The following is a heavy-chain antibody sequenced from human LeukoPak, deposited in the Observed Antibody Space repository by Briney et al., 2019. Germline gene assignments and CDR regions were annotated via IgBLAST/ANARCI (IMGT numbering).Heavy chain of an antibody. D-gene: IGHD1-26*01. CDR2: ISYDGSNK. J-gene: IGHJ4*02. CDR1: GFTFSSYD. Sequence: PGGSLRLSCAASGFTFSSYDMHWVRQAPGKGLEWVAVISYDGSNKYYADSVKGRFTISRDNSKNTLYLQMNSLRAEDTAMYYCAKPEFSDSGSYYFDYWGQGTLVTVPS. CDR3: AKPEFSDSGSYYFDY. V-gene: IGHV3-30*18.